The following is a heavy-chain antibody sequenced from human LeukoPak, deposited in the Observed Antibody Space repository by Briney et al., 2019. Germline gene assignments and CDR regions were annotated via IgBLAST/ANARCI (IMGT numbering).Heavy chain of an antibody. J-gene: IGHJ4*02. Sequence: PGGSLRLSCAASGFTFSSYALSWVRQAPGKGLKWVSAISGSGGSTYYADSVKGRFTISRDNSKNTLYLQMNSLRAEDTAVYYCAKDVTTSAKNTLIYWGQGTLVTVSS. CDR3: AKDVTTSAKNTLIY. CDR2: ISGSGGST. D-gene: IGHD4-11*01. CDR1: GFTFSSYA. V-gene: IGHV3-23*01.